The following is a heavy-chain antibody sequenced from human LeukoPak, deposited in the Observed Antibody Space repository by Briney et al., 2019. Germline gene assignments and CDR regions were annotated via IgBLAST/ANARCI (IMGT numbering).Heavy chain of an antibody. CDR2: IKQDGSES. J-gene: IGHJ4*02. CDR3: ARDRLRTYGGNDY. Sequence: PGGSLRLSCAASGFTFSTYRMSWVRQAPGKGLEWVANIKQDGSESYYVHSVKGRFTISRDNAKNSLYLQMNSLRAEDAAVYYCARDRLRTYGGNDYWGQGTLVTVST. D-gene: IGHD4-23*01. V-gene: IGHV3-7*05. CDR1: GFTFSTYR.